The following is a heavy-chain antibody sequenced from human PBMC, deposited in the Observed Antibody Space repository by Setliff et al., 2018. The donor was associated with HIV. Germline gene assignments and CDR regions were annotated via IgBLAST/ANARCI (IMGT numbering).Heavy chain of an antibody. CDR1: GGSISSSSYY. J-gene: IGHJ3*02. Sequence: PSETLSLTCTVSGGSISSSSYYWGCIRQPPGKGLEWIGSIYYTGTTKYNPSLKSRVTMSVDTSKNQLSLKLSSLTAADTAVYYCARDRPPSTVDMLGAFDRWGQGTMVT. CDR2: IYYTGTT. D-gene: IGHD4-17*01. CDR3: ARDRPPSTVDMLGAFDR. V-gene: IGHV4-39*07.